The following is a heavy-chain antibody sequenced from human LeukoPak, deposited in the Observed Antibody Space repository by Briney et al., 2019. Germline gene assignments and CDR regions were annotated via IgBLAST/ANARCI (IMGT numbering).Heavy chain of an antibody. CDR3: ARDLRYSSSWYFDY. D-gene: IGHD6-13*01. J-gene: IGHJ4*02. V-gene: IGHV3-53*01. Sequence: GGSLRLSCAASGFTFSSYEMNWVRQAPGKGLEWVSVIYSGGSTYYADSVKGRFTISRDNSKNTLYLQMNSLRAEDTAVYYCARDLRYSSSWYFDYWGQGTLVTVSS. CDR2: IYSGGST. CDR1: GFTFSSYE.